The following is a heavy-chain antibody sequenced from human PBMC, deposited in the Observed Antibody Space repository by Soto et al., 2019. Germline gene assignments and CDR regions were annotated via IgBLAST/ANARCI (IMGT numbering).Heavy chain of an antibody. CDR2: ISYDGSNK. CDR3: AKDDGGVAATSIGQ. Sequence: GGSLRLSCAASGFTFSSYAMHWVRQAPGKGLEWVAVISYDGSNKYYADSVKGRFTISRDNAKNSLYLQMNSLRAEDTAWYYCAKDDGGVAATSIGQWGQGTLVTVSS. V-gene: IGHV3-30-3*02. J-gene: IGHJ4*02. CDR1: GFTFSSYA. D-gene: IGHD1-26*01.